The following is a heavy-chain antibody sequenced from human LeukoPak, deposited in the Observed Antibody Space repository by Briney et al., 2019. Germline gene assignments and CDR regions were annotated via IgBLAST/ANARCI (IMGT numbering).Heavy chain of an antibody. J-gene: IGHJ6*03. D-gene: IGHD5-18*01. CDR1: GFTVSSNY. CDR3: ARVQSLDTAMVPYYYYYMDV. V-gene: IGHV3-66*02. Sequence: GGSLRLSCAASGFTVSSNYMSWVRQAPGKGLEWVSVIYSGGSTYYADSVKGRFTISRDNSKNTLYLQMNSLRAEDTAVYYRARVQSLDTAMVPYYYYYMDVWGKGTTVTVSS. CDR2: IYSGGST.